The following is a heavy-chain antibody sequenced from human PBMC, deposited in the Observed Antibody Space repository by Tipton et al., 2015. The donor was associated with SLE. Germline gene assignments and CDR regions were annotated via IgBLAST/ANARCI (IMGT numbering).Heavy chain of an antibody. Sequence: LRLSCSVSADSIISSSYYWGWIRQPPGKGLEWIGSMYYSGSTYYNPSLKSRVTISVDTSKNQFSLMLRSVTAADTAVYYCARDGPYYDFWSGMGTFDIWGQGTMVTVSS. CDR1: ADSIISSSYY. V-gene: IGHV4-39*07. D-gene: IGHD3-3*01. CDR3: ARDGPYYDFWSGMGTFDI. J-gene: IGHJ3*02. CDR2: MYYSGST.